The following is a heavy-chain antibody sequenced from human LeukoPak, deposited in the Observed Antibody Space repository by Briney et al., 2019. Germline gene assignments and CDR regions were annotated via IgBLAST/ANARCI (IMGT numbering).Heavy chain of an antibody. D-gene: IGHD3-16*01. CDR3: AREVGGSAFDI. CDR2: ISSSSSYI. V-gene: IGHV3-21*01. CDR1: GFTFSSYS. J-gene: IGHJ3*02. Sequence: GGSLRLSCAASGFTFSSYSMNWVRQAPGKGLEWVSSISSSSSYIYYADSVKGRFTISRDNAKNSLYLRMNSLRAEDTAVYYCAREVGGSAFDIWGQGTMVTVSS.